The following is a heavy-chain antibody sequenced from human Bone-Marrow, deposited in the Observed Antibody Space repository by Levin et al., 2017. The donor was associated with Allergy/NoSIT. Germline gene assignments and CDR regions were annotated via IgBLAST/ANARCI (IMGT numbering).Heavy chain of an antibody. CDR2: ISYDGSNK. CDR1: GFTFSSYA. V-gene: IGHV3-30*04. CDR3: ARGKGYCSSTSCNTGDY. J-gene: IGHJ4*02. Sequence: GESLKISCAASGFTFSSYAMHWVRQAPGKGLEWVAVISYDGSNKYYADSVKGRFTISRDNSKNTLYLQMNSLRAEDTAVYYCARGKGYCSSTSCNTGDYWGQGTLVTVSS. D-gene: IGHD2-2*02.